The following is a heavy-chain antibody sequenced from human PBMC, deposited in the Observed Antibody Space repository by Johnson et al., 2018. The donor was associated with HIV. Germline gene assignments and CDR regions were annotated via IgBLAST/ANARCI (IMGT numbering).Heavy chain of an antibody. V-gene: IGHV3-30*02. CDR3: ARTLWFRELLGAFDG. Sequence: QVQLVESGGGVVQPGGSLRLSCAASGFTFSSYGMHWVRQAPGKGLEWVAFIRYDGSNKYYADSVKGRFTISRDNSKNTLYLQMNSLRAEDTAVYYCARTLWFRELLGAFDGWGQGTMVTVSS. J-gene: IGHJ3*01. D-gene: IGHD3-10*01. CDR2: IRYDGSNK. CDR1: GFTFSSYG.